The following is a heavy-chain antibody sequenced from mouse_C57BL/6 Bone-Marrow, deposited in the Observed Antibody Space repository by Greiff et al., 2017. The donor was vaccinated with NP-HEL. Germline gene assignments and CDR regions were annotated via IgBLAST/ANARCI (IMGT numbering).Heavy chain of an antibody. J-gene: IGHJ4*01. Sequence: VQLQQSGPELVKPGASVKISCKASGYTFTDYYMNWVKQSHGKSLEWIGDINPNNGGTSYNQKFKGKATLTVDKSSSTAYMELRSLTSEDSAVYYCARRSNDAMDYWGQGTSVTVSS. V-gene: IGHV1-26*01. CDR3: ARRSNDAMDY. CDR1: GYTFTDYY. CDR2: INPNNGGT. D-gene: IGHD2-5*01.